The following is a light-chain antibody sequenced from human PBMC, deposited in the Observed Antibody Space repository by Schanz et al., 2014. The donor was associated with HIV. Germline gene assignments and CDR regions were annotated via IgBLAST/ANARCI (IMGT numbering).Light chain of an antibody. CDR1: QTVSSN. J-gene: IGKJ5*01. Sequence: EIVLTQSPGTLSLSPGERATLSCRASQTVSSNSLGWYQQKRGQVPRLLIYRASTRAAGIPARFSGSGSGTEFTLTISSLQSEDFAVYYCQQYNDWPPITFGQGTRLEIK. CDR3: QQYNDWPPIT. V-gene: IGKV3-15*01. CDR2: RAS.